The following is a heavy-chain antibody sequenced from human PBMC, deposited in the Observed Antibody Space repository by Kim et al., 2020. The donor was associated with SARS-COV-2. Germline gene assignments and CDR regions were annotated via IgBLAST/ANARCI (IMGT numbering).Heavy chain of an antibody. CDR2: GTI. D-gene: IGHD1-26*01. V-gene: IGHV3-9*01. CDR3: TLGATYWFDP. Sequence: GTIGYADSVKGRFTSSRDNAKNSLYLQMNSLRGEDTALYYCTLGATYWFDPWGQGTLVTVSS. J-gene: IGHJ5*02.